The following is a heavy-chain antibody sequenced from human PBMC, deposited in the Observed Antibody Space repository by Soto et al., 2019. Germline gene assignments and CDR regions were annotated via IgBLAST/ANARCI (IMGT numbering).Heavy chain of an antibody. CDR2: LSSDGSNN. Sequence: QVQLVESGGGVVQPGGSLRLSCAARGFALSPYTIHWVRQAPGKGLEWVAGLSSDGSNNFYPDSVKGRITISRDNSKPTVHLQINNLRPEDTAIYYCAKDAEMHATRLLSYFALDLWGRGTTVTVSS. D-gene: IGHD3-10*01. V-gene: IGHV3-30-3*01. CDR1: GFALSPYT. J-gene: IGHJ6*02. CDR3: AKDAEMHATRLLSYFALDL.